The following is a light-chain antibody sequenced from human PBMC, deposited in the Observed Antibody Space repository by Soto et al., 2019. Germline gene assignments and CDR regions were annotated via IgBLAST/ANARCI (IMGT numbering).Light chain of an antibody. V-gene: IGKV4-1*01. CDR3: HQYYGTPLT. Sequence: DIVMTQSPDSLAVSLGERATINCKSTQSVLYSSNNLNYLAWYQQKPGQPPKLLIYWASTRESGVPDRFSGSGSGTDFTLTISSLQAEDVAVYYCHQYYGTPLTFGGGTKVEIK. J-gene: IGKJ4*01. CDR2: WAS. CDR1: QSVLYSSNNLNY.